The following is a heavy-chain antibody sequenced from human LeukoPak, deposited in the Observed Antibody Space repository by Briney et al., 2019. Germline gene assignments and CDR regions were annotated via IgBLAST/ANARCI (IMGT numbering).Heavy chain of an antibody. CDR3: ARLYDSSGYYYAVGWFDP. J-gene: IGHJ5*02. V-gene: IGHV1-69*05. CDR2: IIPIFGTA. D-gene: IGHD3-22*01. CDR1: GGTFSSYA. Sequence: SVKVSCKASGGTFSSYAISWVRQAPGQGLEWMGGIIPIFGTANYAQKFQGGVTITTDESTSTAYMELSSLRSEDTAVYYCARLYDSSGYYYAVGWFDPWGQGTLVTVSS.